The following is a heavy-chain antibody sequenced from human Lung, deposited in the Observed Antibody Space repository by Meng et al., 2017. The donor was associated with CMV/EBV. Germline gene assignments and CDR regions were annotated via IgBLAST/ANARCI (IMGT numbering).Heavy chain of an antibody. CDR2: IHYGTNDK. D-gene: IGHD2/OR15-2a*01. CDR3: AKLESPIVYEKIVEI. J-gene: IGHJ3*02. Sequence: GGSLRLXFAASGFSFSSYGMHWVRQAPGKGLEWVAFIHYGTNDKYYADSVKGRFTISRDNSKNTLYLQMYSLRAEDTAVYYCAKLESPIVYEKIVEIWGQGXMVTVSS. CDR1: GFSFSSYG. V-gene: IGHV3-30*02.